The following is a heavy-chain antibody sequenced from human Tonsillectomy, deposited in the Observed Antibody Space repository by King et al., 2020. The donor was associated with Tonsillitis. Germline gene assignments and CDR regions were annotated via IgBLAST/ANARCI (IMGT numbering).Heavy chain of an antibody. D-gene: IGHD5-18*01. J-gene: IGHJ4*02. V-gene: IGHV4-39*07. CDR2: IYYTGVT. CDR1: GDSMSSSNIY. Sequence: QMQLQESGPGLVKPSETLSLTCTVSGDSMSSSNIYWGWIRQSPGKGLEWIGSIYYTGVTDSNPSLKSRATISIDTSKAQVFLNLRSVTAADTAVYYCVRDCRGYSLGYVLGFDHWGQGTLVTVSS. CDR3: VRDCRGYSLGYVLGFDH.